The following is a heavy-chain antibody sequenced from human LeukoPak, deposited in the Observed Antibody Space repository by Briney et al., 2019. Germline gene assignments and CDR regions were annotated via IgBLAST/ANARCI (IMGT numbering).Heavy chain of an antibody. J-gene: IGHJ2*01. CDR3: AREIAVAAPWYFDL. CDR1: GGTFSSYA. D-gene: IGHD6-19*01. V-gene: IGHV1-69*06. CDR2: IIPIFGTA. Sequence: ASVKVSCKASGGTFSSYAISWVRQAPGQGLEWMGRIIPIFGTANYAQKFQGRVTITADKSTSTAYMELSSLRSEDTAVYYCAREIAVAAPWYFDLWGRGTLATVSS.